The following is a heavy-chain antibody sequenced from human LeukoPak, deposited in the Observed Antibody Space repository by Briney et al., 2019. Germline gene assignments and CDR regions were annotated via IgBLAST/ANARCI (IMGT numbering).Heavy chain of an antibody. CDR1: GGSISSGDYY. J-gene: IGHJ5*02. V-gene: IGHV4-30-4*08. CDR2: IYYSGST. CDR3: ARMLLRFPTNWFDP. Sequence: SVTLSLTCTVSGGSISSGDYYWSWIRQPPGKGLEWIGYIYYSGSTYYNPSLKSRVTISVDTSKNQFSLKLSSVTAADTAVYYCARMLLRFPTNWFDPWGQGTLVTVSS. D-gene: IGHD3-3*01.